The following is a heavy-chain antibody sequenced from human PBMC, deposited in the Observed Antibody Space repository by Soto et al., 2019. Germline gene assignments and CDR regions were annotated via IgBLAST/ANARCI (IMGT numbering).Heavy chain of an antibody. CDR1: GGSVSNGSYY. V-gene: IGHV4-61*01. CDR3: ARWSRLCTGGRCFPWFDP. CDR2: IYYGGSI. D-gene: IGHD2-8*02. J-gene: IGHJ5*02. Sequence: ASETLSLTCTVSGGSVSNGSYYWSWLRQPPGKGLEWIAYIYYGGSINYNPSLKSRVSIFVDTSENQFSLKLSSVTAADTAVYYCARWSRLCTGGRCFPWFDPWGQGTLVTVSS.